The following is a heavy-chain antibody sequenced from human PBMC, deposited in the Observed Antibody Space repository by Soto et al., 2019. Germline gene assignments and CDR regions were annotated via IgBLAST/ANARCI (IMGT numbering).Heavy chain of an antibody. D-gene: IGHD5-12*01. J-gene: IGHJ4*02. CDR1: GFTFSSYW. Sequence: GGSLRLSCAASGFTFSSYWMHWVRQAPGKGLVWVSRINSDGSTTTYADSVKGRFTISRDNAKNTLYLQMNSLRAEDTAVYYCVRVPTGGYAFSLDDYWGQGTQVTVSS. V-gene: IGHV3-74*01. CDR2: INSDGSTT. CDR3: VRVPTGGYAFSLDDY.